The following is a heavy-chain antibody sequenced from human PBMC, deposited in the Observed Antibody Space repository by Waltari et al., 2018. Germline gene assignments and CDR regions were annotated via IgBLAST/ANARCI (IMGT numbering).Heavy chain of an antibody. CDR2: INHSGST. V-gene: IGHV4-34*01. J-gene: IGHJ4*02. D-gene: IGHD6-6*01. CDR3: ARSPYSSSPYFDY. Sequence: QVQLQQWGAGLLKPSETLSLTCAVYGGSFSGYYWSWIRQPPGKGLEWIGEINHSGSTNYNPSLKSRVTISVDTSKNQFSLKLSSVTAADTAVYYCARSPYSSSPYFDYWGQGTLVTVSS. CDR1: GGSFSGYY.